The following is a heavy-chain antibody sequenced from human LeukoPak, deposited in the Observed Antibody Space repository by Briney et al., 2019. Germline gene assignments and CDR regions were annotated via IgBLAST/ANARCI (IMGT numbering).Heavy chain of an antibody. CDR1: GFTFSSYW. CDR3: AKRDGYNSGPFDY. V-gene: IGHV3-7*01. D-gene: IGHD5-24*01. Sequence: GGSLRLSCAASGFTFSSYWMSWVRQAPGKGLEWVANIKQDGGETFYVDSVKDRFTISRDNAKNSLYLQMNSLRVEDTAVYYCAKRDGYNSGPFDYWGQGTLVTVSS. CDR2: IKQDGGET. J-gene: IGHJ4*02.